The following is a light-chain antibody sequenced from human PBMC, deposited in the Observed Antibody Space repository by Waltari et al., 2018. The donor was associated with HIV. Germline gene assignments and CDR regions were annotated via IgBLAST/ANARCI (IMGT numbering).Light chain of an antibody. J-gene: IGLJ1*01. Sequence: QSVLTQPPSVSGAPGQRVTISCTGRSPNIGAGCDVPRYHQLPGTAPKLLSYGNRNRPSGVPDRFSGSKSGTSASLAITGLQVEDEADYYCQSYDSRLSGFVFGTGTKVTVL. CDR1: SPNIGAGCD. CDR3: QSYDSRLSGFV. V-gene: IGLV1-40*01. CDR2: GNR.